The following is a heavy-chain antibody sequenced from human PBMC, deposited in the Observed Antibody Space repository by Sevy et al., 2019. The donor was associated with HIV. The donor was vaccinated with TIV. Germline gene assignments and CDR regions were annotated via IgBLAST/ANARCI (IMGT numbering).Heavy chain of an antibody. CDR2: ISSSSNDI. CDR1: GFIFSNYN. J-gene: IGHJ4*02. V-gene: IGHV3-21*01. D-gene: IGHD1-7*01. CDR3: ARKMELLVTDY. Sequence: GGSLRLSCAGSGFIFSNYNMKWVRQAPGKGLEWVSSISSSSNDIYYADSVKGRFTISRDNVKNSLYLQMNSLRAEDTAVYYCARKMELLVTDYWGQGTLVTVSS.